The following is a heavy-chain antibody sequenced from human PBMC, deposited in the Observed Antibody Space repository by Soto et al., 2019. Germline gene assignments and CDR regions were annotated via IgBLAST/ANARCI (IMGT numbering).Heavy chain of an antibody. CDR1: GFTFSSYS. V-gene: IGHV3-48*02. CDR3: ARVGYSSPFDY. J-gene: IGHJ4*02. Sequence: PGGSLRLSCAASGFTFSSYSMNWVRQAPGKGLEWVSYISSSSSTMYYADSVKGRFTISXXXAXXSXXLXXNXXRDXDTAVYYCARVGYSSPFDYWGQGTLVTVSS. D-gene: IGHD5-18*01. CDR2: ISSSSSTM.